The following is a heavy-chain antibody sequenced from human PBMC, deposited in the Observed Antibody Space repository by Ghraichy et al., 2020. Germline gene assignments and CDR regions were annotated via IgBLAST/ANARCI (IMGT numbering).Heavy chain of an antibody. J-gene: IGHJ6*02. Sequence: SETLSLTCVVSGDSMSSGDYSWTWLRQPHGKGLEWIGYIYNSGSAHYNPSLKSRVTISVDRYKDQFYLQLTSVTAADAAVYYCAVLASHGVDVWGQGTTVTVSS. CDR2: IYNSGSA. D-gene: IGHD3-3*01. CDR3: AVLASHGVDV. CDR1: GDSMSSGDYS. V-gene: IGHV4-30-2*01.